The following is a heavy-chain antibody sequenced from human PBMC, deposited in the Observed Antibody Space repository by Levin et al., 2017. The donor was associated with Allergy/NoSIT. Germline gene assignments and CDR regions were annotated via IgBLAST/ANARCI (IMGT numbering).Heavy chain of an antibody. CDR2: ISYSGST. CDR1: GDSINSYY. CDR3: AKCGSGWLDHYYHMDV. D-gene: IGHD6-19*01. Sequence: SETLSLTCTISGDSINSYYWSWIRQPPGKGLEWIGYISYSGSTNSNPSLKSRVIISADTSKNQFSLKLSSVTAADTAVYYCAKCGSGWLDHYYHMDVWGKGTTVTVSS. V-gene: IGHV4-59*01. J-gene: IGHJ6*03.